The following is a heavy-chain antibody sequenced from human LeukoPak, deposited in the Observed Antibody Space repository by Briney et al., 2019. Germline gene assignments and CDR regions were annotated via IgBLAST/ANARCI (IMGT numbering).Heavy chain of an antibody. CDR3: ARETVSGIYDY. D-gene: IGHD1-26*01. J-gene: IGHJ4*02. CDR2: ISSSGSTI. V-gene: IGHV3-48*03. Sequence: GGSLRLSCAASGFTFSSYEMTWVRQAPGKGLEWVSYISSSGSTIYYANSVKGRFTISRDNAKNSLYLQMNSLRAEDTAVYYCARETVSGIYDYWGQGTLVTVSS. CDR1: GFTFSSYE.